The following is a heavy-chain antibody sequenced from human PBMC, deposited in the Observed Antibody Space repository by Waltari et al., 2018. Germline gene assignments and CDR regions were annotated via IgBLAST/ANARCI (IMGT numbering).Heavy chain of an antibody. D-gene: IGHD3-3*01. J-gene: IGHJ3*02. V-gene: IGHV1-2*06. CDR1: GYTFTGYY. CDR2: VNPNSGGT. CDR3: ARPRGGPYLDDAFDI. Sequence: QVQLVQSGAEVKKPGASVKVSCKASGYTFTGYYMHWVRQAPGQGLEWRGRVNPNSGGTNDAQKLQGRVTMTRDTSISTAYMELSRLRSDDTAVYYCARPRGGPYLDDAFDIWGQGTMVTVSS.